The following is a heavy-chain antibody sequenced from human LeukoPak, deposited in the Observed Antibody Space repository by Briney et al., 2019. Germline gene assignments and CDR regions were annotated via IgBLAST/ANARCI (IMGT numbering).Heavy chain of an antibody. D-gene: IGHD2-15*01. CDR2: INPNSGGT. CDR1: GYTFTDYY. CDR3: ARGGGGRYCSGGSCYYFDY. Sequence: ASVMVSCKVSGYTFTDYYMHWVRQAPGQGLEWMGWINPNSGGTNYAQKFQGRVTITRDTSISTAYMELSSLRSDDTAVYYCARGGGGRYCSGGSCYYFDYWGQGTLVTVSS. V-gene: IGHV1-2*02. J-gene: IGHJ4*02.